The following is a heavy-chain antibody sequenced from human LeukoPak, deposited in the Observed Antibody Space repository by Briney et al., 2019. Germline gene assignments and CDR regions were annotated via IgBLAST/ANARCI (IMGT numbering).Heavy chain of an antibody. CDR3: ARDRGYSGSSGAFDI. CDR1: GFTFSSYA. CDR2: ISFDGSNK. Sequence: PGGSLRLSCAASGFTFSSYAMHWVRQAPGKGLEWVAVISFDGSNKYYADSVKGRFTISRDNSKNTLYLQMNSLRAEDTAVYYCARDRGYSGSSGAFDIWGQGTMVTVSS. J-gene: IGHJ3*02. V-gene: IGHV3-30-3*01. D-gene: IGHD1-26*01.